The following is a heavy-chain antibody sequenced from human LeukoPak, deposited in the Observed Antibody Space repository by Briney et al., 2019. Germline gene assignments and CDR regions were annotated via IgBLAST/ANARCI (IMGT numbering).Heavy chain of an antibody. V-gene: IGHV3-73*01. CDR1: GFTFSGSA. D-gene: IGHD3-3*01. CDR2: IGNKVSNYAT. J-gene: IGHJ4*02. CDR3: AGNYDSWTGLDY. Sequence: GGSLKLSCAASGFTFSGSAMHWVHQASGKGLEWVGHIGNKVSNYATEYAASLRGRFTISRDDSKDTAYLQVNSLKTEDTAVYYCAGNYDSWTGLDYWGQGTLVTVSS.